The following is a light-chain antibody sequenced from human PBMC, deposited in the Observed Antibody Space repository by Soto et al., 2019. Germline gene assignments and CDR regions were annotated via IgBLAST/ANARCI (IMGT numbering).Light chain of an antibody. Sequence: DIVLTQSPGTLSLSPGERASLSCRASQSLSGYLAWYQQRPGQAPRLLIYTTSNRATDIPVRFSGSGSGTDFTLTISRLEPEDFAVYYCQQYGSSPWTFGQGTKVEIK. CDR2: TTS. CDR3: QQYGSSPWT. J-gene: IGKJ1*01. CDR1: QSLSGY. V-gene: IGKV3-20*01.